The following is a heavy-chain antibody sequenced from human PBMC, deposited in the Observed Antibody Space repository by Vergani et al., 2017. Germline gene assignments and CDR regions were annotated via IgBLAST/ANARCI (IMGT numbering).Heavy chain of an antibody. CDR3: AALGPYYDILTGYRYWYFDL. V-gene: IGHV1-46*01. CDR2: INPSGGST. CDR1: GYTFTNYY. Sequence: QVLLVQSGAEVKKPGASVRVSCKTSGYTFTNYYIHWVRQAPGQGLEWMGIINPSGGSTTYAQKFQGRVTMTEDTSTDTAYMELSSLRSEDTAVYYCAALGPYYDILTGYRYWYFDLWGRGALVIVSS. J-gene: IGHJ2*01. D-gene: IGHD3-9*01.